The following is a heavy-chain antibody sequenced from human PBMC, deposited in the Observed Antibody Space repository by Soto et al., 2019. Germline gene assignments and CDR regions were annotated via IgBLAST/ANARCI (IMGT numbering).Heavy chain of an antibody. J-gene: IGHJ6*02. Sequence: ASVKVSCKASGYTFTSYGISWVRQAPGQGLEWMGWISAYNGNTNYAQKLQGRVTMTTDTSTSTAYMELGSLRSDDTAVYYCARGIRSYDILTGHYYYYGMDVWGQGTTVTVSS. V-gene: IGHV1-18*04. CDR3: ARGIRSYDILTGHYYYYGMDV. CDR1: GYTFTSYG. D-gene: IGHD3-9*01. CDR2: ISAYNGNT.